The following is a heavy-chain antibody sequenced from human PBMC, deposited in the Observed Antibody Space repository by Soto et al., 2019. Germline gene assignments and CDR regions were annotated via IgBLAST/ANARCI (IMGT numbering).Heavy chain of an antibody. CDR1: GYTFTSYY. CDR3: ARSEYYYGSRMDV. V-gene: IGHV1-2*04. Sequence: GASVKVSCKASGYTFTSYYIHWVRQAPGQGLEWMGWINPKSGSTNYAQKLQGWVTMTRDTSITTAYMELSRLRSDDTAVYYCARSEYYYGSRMDVWGQGTTVTVSS. D-gene: IGHD3-10*01. CDR2: INPKSGST. J-gene: IGHJ6*02.